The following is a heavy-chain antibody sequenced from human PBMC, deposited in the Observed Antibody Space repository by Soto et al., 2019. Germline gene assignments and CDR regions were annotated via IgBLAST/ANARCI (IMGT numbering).Heavy chain of an antibody. V-gene: IGHV3-7*01. D-gene: IGHD3-9*01. CDR2: IKQDGSEK. Sequence: GGSLRLSCAASGFTFSSYWMSWVRQAPGKGLEWVANIKQDGSEKYHVDSVKGRFTISRDNAKNSLYLQMNSLRAEDTAVYYCAREIDLDWDPSTDAFDIWGQGTMVTVSS. CDR1: GFTFSSYW. J-gene: IGHJ3*02. CDR3: AREIDLDWDPSTDAFDI.